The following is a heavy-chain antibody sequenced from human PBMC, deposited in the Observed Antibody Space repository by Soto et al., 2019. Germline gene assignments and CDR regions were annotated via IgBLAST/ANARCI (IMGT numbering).Heavy chain of an antibody. CDR1: GFTFSSYS. CDR3: AIEYCSGGSCYPRTTPDIDV. D-gene: IGHD2-15*01. V-gene: IGHV3-21*01. CDR2: MSSSSSYI. Sequence: EVQLVESGGGLVKPGGSLRLSCAASGFTFSSYSMNWVRQAPGKGLEWVSSMSSSSSYIYYADSVKGRFTISRDNAKNSLYLQMNSLRAEDTAVYYCAIEYCSGGSCYPRTTPDIDVCGHGTTVTVSS. J-gene: IGHJ6*02.